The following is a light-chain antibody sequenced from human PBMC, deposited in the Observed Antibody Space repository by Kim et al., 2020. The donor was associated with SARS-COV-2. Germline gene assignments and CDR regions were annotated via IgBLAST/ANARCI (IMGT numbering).Light chain of an antibody. CDR2: GAS. CDR1: QSVSSN. CDR3: QQYNNWPLLT. V-gene: IGKV3-15*01. Sequence: SPGERATRSCRASQSVSSNLVWYQQKPGQAPRLLIYGASTRATGIPARFSGSGSGTEFTLTISSLQSEDFAVYYCQQYNNWPLLTFGGGTKVDIK. J-gene: IGKJ4*01.